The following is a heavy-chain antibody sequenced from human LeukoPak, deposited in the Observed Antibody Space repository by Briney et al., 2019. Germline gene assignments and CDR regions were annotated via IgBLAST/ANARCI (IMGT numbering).Heavy chain of an antibody. V-gene: IGHV4-59*01. CDR3: ARVDGYSGYAPADYFDY. CDR1: GGSISSYY. CDR2: IYYSGST. Sequence: PSETLSLTCTVSGGSISSYYWSWIRQPPEKGLEWIGYIYYSGSTNYNPSLKSRVTMSVDTSKNQFSLKLSSVTAADTAVYYCARVDGYSGYAPADYFDYWGQGTLVTVSS. J-gene: IGHJ4*02. D-gene: IGHD5-12*01.